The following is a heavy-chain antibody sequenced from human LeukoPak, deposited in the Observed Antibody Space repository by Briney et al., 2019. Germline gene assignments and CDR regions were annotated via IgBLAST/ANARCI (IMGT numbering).Heavy chain of an antibody. V-gene: IGHV3-74*01. CDR2: INSDGSST. CDR1: GFTFSSYW. CDR3: ARDWQGGATRSAFDI. D-gene: IGHD1-26*01. J-gene: IGHJ3*02. Sequence: PGGSLRLSCAASGFTFSSYWKHWVRQAPGKGLVWVSRINSDGSSTSYADSVKGRFTISRDNAKNTLYLQMNSLRAEDTAVYYCARDWQGGATRSAFDIWGQGTMVTVSS.